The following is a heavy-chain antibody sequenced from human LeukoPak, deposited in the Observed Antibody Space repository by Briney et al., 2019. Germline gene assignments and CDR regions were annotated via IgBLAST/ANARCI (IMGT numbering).Heavy chain of an antibody. V-gene: IGHV1-18*01. CDR3: ARDHYSDIVVVVAAHAGNWFDP. Sequence: ASVKVSCKASGYTFTSYGISWVRQAPGQGLEWMGWISAYNGNTNYAQKLQGRVTMTTDTSTSTAYMELRSLRSDDTAVYCCARDHYSDIVVVVAAHAGNWFDPWGQGTLVTVSS. J-gene: IGHJ5*02. D-gene: IGHD2-15*01. CDR2: ISAYNGNT. CDR1: GYTFTSYG.